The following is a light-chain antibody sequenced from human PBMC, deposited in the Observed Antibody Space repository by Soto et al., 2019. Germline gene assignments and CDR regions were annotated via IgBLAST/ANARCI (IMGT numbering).Light chain of an antibody. Sequence: QSVLTQPPSASGTPGQRVTIFCSGSSSNIGTNTVIWYQQLPGAAPKLLIYSDNQRPSGVPDRFSGSKSGTSASLAISGLQSEDEAEYCCAAWDVSLVVFGGGTKLTVL. CDR2: SDN. V-gene: IGLV1-44*01. CDR1: SSNIGTNT. J-gene: IGLJ2*01. CDR3: AAWDVSLVV.